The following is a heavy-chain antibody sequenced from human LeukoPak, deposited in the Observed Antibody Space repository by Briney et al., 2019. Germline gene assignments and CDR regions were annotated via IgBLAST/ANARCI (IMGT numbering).Heavy chain of an antibody. CDR3: ARGPYYYDSSGYYFAAFDI. J-gene: IGHJ3*02. V-gene: IGHV4-30-2*01. Sequence: TSETLSLTCAVSGGSISSGGYSWSWIRQPPGKGLEWIGYIYHSGSTYYNPSLKSRVTISVDRSKNQFSLKLSSVTAADTAVYYCARGPYYYDSSGYYFAAFDIWGQGTMVTVSS. D-gene: IGHD3-22*01. CDR2: IYHSGST. CDR1: GGSISSGGYS.